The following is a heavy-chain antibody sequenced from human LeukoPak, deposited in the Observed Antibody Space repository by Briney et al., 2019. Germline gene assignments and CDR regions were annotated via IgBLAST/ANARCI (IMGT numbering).Heavy chain of an antibody. J-gene: IGHJ4*02. CDR1: GYSFTTCW. V-gene: IGHV5-51*01. CDR3: ARHTNDYGGYGDY. Sequence: GESLKISCQGSGYSFTTCWIGWVRQMPGKGLEWMGIIYPDDSDTRYSPSFQGQVTISADKSISAAYLQWSSLKASDTAMYYCARHTNDYGGYGDYWGQGTLVTVSS. CDR2: IYPDDSDT. D-gene: IGHD4-23*01.